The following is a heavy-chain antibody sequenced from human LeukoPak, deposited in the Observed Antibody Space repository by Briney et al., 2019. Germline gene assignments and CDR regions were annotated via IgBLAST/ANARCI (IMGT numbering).Heavy chain of an antibody. V-gene: IGHV4-61*02. J-gene: IGHJ6*04. CDR2: IYTSGNT. Sequence: MASQTLSLTCTVSGDSISSGSYYWSWIRQPAGKGLEWVGRIYTSGNTNYNPSLKSRVTISIDTSKNQFSLRLSSVTAADTAVYYCARDLPHDSSARDPHVWGKGTTVTISS. CDR3: ARDLPHDSSARDPHV. D-gene: IGHD3-22*01. CDR1: GDSISSGSYY.